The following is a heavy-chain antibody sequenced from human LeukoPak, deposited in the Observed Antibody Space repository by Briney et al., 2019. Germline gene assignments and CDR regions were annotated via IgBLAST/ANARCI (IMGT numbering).Heavy chain of an antibody. Sequence: GRSQRLSCAASGFTFSSYGMHWVRQAPGKGLEWVAVISYDGSNKYYADSVKGRFTISRDNSKNTLYLQMNSLRVEDTAVYYCARSTTHPYYNYMDVWGKGTTVTVSS. CDR3: ARSTTHPYYNYMDV. CDR2: ISYDGSNK. D-gene: IGHD4-17*01. V-gene: IGHV3-30*03. CDR1: GFTFSSYG. J-gene: IGHJ6*03.